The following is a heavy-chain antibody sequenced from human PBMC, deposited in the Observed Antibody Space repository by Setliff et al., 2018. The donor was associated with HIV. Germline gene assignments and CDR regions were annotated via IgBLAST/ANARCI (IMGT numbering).Heavy chain of an antibody. CDR3: ARAREGWKPFAFAY. CDR1: GGIISSDSFF. J-gene: IGHJ4*02. V-gene: IGHV4-61*09. Sequence: SETLSLTCTVSGGIISSDSFFWSWIRQPAGKGLEWIGHISATGSTNYNPSLKSRVTMSLDTSKNQFSLNLNSVTAADAAVYFCARAREGWKPFAFAYWGQGTLVTVSS. D-gene: IGHD1-1*01. CDR2: ISATGST.